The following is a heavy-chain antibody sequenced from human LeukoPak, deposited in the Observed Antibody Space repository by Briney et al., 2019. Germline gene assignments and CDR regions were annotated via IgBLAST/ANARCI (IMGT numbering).Heavy chain of an antibody. CDR3: ARYRGSYQVWRNYYYYYMDV. CDR2: IRSDGSNK. D-gene: IGHD1-26*01. V-gene: IGHV3-30*02. CDR1: GFTFSSYG. J-gene: IGHJ6*03. Sequence: GGSLRLSCAASGFTFSSYGMHWVRQAPGKGLEWVAFIRSDGSNKYYADSVKGRFTISRDNSKNTLYLQMNSLRAEDTAVYYCARYRGSYQVWRNYYYYYMDVWGKGTTVTISS.